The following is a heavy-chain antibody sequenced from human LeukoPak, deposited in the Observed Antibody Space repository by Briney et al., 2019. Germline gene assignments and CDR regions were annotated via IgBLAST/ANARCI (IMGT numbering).Heavy chain of an antibody. Sequence: GRSLRLSCAASGFTFSSYGMHWVRQAPGKGLEWVAVISYDGSNKYYADSVKGRFTISRDNSKNTLYLQMNSLRAEDTALYYCAKGNRIQLWLNWFDPWGQGTLVTVSS. CDR3: AKGNRIQLWLNWFDP. V-gene: IGHV3-30*18. D-gene: IGHD5-18*01. CDR1: GFTFSSYG. J-gene: IGHJ5*02. CDR2: ISYDGSNK.